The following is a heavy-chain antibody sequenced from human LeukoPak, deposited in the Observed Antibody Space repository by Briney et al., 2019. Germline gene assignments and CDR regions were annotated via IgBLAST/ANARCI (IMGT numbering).Heavy chain of an antibody. V-gene: IGHV1-2*06. CDR1: GYTFIGYY. CDR2: FNPNSGGT. D-gene: IGHD6-13*01. J-gene: IGHJ4*02. Sequence: ASVKVSCKASGYTFIGYYMHWVRQAPGQGLEWMGRFNPNSGGTDYAQKFQGRVTMTRDTSINTAYMELSRLRSDDTAVYHCATYSSTWYYFDYWGQGTLVTVSS. CDR3: ATYSSTWYYFDY.